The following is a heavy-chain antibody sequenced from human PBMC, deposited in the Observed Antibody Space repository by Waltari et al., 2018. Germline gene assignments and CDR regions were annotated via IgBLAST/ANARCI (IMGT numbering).Heavy chain of an antibody. D-gene: IGHD3-3*02. V-gene: IGHV4-39*01. CDR3: ARFSKSANWSDP. CDR2: ISYSGST. J-gene: IGHJ5*02. Sequence: QLQLQESGPGLVKPSETLSLTCTVSGGSISSSSYYGGWIRQPPGKGLGWIGSISYSGSTYYNPSLMRRVTISVDTSKNQFSLKLTSVIAAETAVFYCARFSKSANWSDPWGQGTLVTVSS. CDR1: GGSISSSSYY.